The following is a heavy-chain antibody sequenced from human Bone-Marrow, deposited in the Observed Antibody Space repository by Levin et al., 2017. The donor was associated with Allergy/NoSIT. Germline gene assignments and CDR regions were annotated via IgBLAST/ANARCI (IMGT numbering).Heavy chain of an antibody. CDR1: GGAIRSYF. D-gene: IGHD3-10*01. J-gene: IGHJ4*02. V-gene: IGHV4-59*01. Sequence: SQTLSLTCTVSGGAIRSYFWSWIRQPPGKPLEWIGHIAYNGSTKFNPSVNGRASISVDRAKRQVFLRLISVSPADTAVYYCARDLGFHLWGQGALVIVSS. CDR2: IAYNGST. CDR3: ARDLGFHL.